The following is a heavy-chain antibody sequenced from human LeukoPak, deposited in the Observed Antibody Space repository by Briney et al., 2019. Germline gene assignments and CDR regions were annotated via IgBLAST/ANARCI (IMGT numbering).Heavy chain of an antibody. CDR2: IGTAGEI. CDR3: TRAAYSSTWSSRYFGF. D-gene: IGHD6-13*01. J-gene: IGHJ2*01. CDR1: AFTLGSYD. V-gene: IGHV3-13*01. Sequence: GRSLILACSASAFTLGSYDIHWVRHATKKVRGMVSGIGTAGEIYYPVSVKGRFTSSREIAKNSLYLQINNLRTERLLVFYWTRAAYSSTWSSRYFGFWGRGTMVTVSS.